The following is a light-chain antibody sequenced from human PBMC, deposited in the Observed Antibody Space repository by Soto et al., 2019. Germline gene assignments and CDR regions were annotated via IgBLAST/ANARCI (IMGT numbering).Light chain of an antibody. J-gene: IGKJ5*01. V-gene: IGKV3-20*01. Sequence: EIVLTQSPGTLSLSPGERATLSCRASQSVSSSYLAWYQQKPGQAPRLLIYGASSRATGIPDRFSGSGSGPAFTLTISRLEPEDFAVYYCQQYGSSPLVTFGQGTRLEIK. CDR3: QQYGSSPLVT. CDR1: QSVSSSY. CDR2: GAS.